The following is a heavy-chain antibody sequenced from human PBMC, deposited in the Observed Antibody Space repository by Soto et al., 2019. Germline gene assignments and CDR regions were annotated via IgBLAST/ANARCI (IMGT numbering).Heavy chain of an antibody. CDR2: ISGSGGST. CDR3: AKGKMVYAYTTQNYLDY. CDR1: GFTFSSYA. V-gene: IGHV3-23*01. Sequence: EVQLLESGGGLVQPGGSLRLSCASSGFTFSSYAMSWVRQAPGKGLEWVSAISGSGGSTYYADSVKGRFTISRDNSKNTLYMQMNSLRAEDTAVYYCAKGKMVYAYTTQNYLDYWGQGTLVTGSS. J-gene: IGHJ4*02. D-gene: IGHD2-8*01.